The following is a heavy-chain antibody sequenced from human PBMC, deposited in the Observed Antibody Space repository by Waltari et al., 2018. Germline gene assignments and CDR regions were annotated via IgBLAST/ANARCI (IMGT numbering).Heavy chain of an antibody. J-gene: IGHJ4*02. D-gene: IGHD3-22*01. CDR3: ARGGLVGSTAYYFDY. Sequence: VQLQQWGAGLLKPSETLSLTCAVFGWSFSGYYWSWIRQPPGKGLEWIGEINHSGSTDYNPPLKSRVTISVDTAKNQFDLKLSSVTAADTAVYYCARGGLVGSTAYYFDYWGQGTLVTVSS. CDR1: GWSFSGYY. CDR2: INHSGST. V-gene: IGHV4-34*01.